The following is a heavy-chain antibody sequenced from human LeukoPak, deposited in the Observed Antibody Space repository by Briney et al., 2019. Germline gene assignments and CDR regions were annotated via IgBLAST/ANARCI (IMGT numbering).Heavy chain of an antibody. CDR1: GGTFSSYA. D-gene: IGHD5-18*01. J-gene: IGHJ4*02. V-gene: IGHV1-69*05. Sequence: ASVKVSCKASGGTFSSYAISWVRQAPGQGLEWMGRITPIFGTANYAQKFQGRVTITTDESTSTAYMELSSLRSEDTAVYYCARAPDTAMVIDYFDYWGQGTLVTVSS. CDR2: ITPIFGTA. CDR3: ARAPDTAMVIDYFDY.